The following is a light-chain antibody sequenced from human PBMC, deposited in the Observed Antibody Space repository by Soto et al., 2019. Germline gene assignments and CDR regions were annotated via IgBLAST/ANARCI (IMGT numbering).Light chain of an antibody. V-gene: IGKV3D-15*01. Sequence: RIMKKSPTILSVSPGERATLSWRASQSVSSNLAWYQQKPGQPPRLLIYGASTRATGIPARFSGSGSETEFTLTITILQSEDFAVYYCQHYTDWLVWPFGEGSNVDIK. CDR1: QSVSSN. CDR3: QHYTDWLVWP. J-gene: IGKJ1*01. CDR2: GAS.